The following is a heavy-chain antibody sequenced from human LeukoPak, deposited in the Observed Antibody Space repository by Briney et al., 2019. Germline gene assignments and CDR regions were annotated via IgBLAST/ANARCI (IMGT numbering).Heavy chain of an antibody. CDR1: GFTFSDYY. CDR3: ARGGGYYDFWSGRYYYYMDV. CDR2: ISSSGSTI. V-gene: IGHV3-11*01. J-gene: IGHJ6*03. Sequence: PGGSLRLSCAASGFTFSDYYMSWIRQAPGKGLEWVSYISSSGSTIYYADSVKGRFTISRDNAKNSLYLQMNSLRAEDTAVYYCARGGGYYDFWSGRYYYYMDVWGKGTTVTVSS. D-gene: IGHD3-3*01.